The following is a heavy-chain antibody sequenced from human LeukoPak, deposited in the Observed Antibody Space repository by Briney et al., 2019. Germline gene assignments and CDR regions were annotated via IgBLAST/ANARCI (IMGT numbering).Heavy chain of an antibody. J-gene: IGHJ4*02. CDR1: GFSFSDSA. Sequence: GGSLRLSCAASGFSFSDSAMDWVRQASGKGLEWVGRIRSKANSYATTHAASVKGRFTISRDDSTNTVYLQMNSLKAEDTAVYYCTRLLAEGSWGQGTLVTVSS. CDR2: IRSKANSYAT. CDR3: TRLLAEGS. V-gene: IGHV3-73*01.